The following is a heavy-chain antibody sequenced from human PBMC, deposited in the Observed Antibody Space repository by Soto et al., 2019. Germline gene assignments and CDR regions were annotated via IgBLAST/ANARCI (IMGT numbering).Heavy chain of an antibody. CDR1: GGTFSSYP. J-gene: IGHJ4*02. D-gene: IGHD3-3*01. Sequence: QVQLVQSGAEVKKPGSSVKVSCKASGGTFSSYPISWVRQAPGQALEWMGGIIPIFGTANYAQKFQGRVTITADESTITAYMELSSLRSEDTAVYYGARDHDFTRGRNFDYWGQGTLVTVS. V-gene: IGHV1-69*01. CDR3: ARDHDFTRGRNFDY. CDR2: IIPIFGTA.